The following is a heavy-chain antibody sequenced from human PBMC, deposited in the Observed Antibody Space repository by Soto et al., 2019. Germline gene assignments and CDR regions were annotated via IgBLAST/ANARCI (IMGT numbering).Heavy chain of an antibody. Sequence: QVQLVQSGAEVKKPGASVKVACRTSGYTFTGYAFSWVRQAPGQGLEWMGWSSAYNGNTKYAQRFQDRLTMTTDTSTSTAYMELRSLTSDDTAVYYCASCSTGYGDYGLSLCYWGQGTLVTVSS. CDR1: GYTFTGYA. V-gene: IGHV1-18*01. J-gene: IGHJ4*02. CDR3: ASCSTGYGDYGLSLCY. CDR2: SSAYNGNT. D-gene: IGHD4-17*01.